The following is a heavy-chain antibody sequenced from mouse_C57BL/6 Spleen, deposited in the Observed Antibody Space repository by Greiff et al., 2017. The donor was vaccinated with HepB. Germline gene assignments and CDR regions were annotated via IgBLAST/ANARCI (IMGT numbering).Heavy chain of an antibody. CDR3: ARSSDGYYGGFAY. CDR1: GYSFTGYF. J-gene: IGHJ3*01. CDR2: INPYNGAT. V-gene: IGHV1-20*01. Sequence: EVQLQQSGPELVKPGDSVKISCKASGYSFTGYFMNWVMQSHGKRLEWIGRINPYNGATFYNQKFKGKATLTVDKSSSTAHMELRSLTSEDSAVYYCARSSDGYYGGFAYWGQGTLVTVSA. D-gene: IGHD2-3*01.